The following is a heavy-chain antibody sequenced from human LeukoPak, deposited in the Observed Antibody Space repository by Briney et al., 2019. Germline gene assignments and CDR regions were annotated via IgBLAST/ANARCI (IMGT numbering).Heavy chain of an antibody. CDR2: INTNGANT. CDR3: VKGLDYSSSQIDS. D-gene: IGHD6-6*01. J-gene: IGHJ4*02. CDR1: GFTFKSYA. V-gene: IGHV3-64*05. Sequence: GGSLRLSCSASGFTFKSYAMHWVRQAPGKGLEYVSSINTNGANTYYADSVKGRFTISRDNSRNTVYVQMNSLTPEDTAVYYCVKGLDYSSSQIDSWGQGTLVTVSS.